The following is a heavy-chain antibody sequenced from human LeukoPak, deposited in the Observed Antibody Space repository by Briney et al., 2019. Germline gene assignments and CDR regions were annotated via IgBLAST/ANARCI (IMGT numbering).Heavy chain of an antibody. J-gene: IGHJ4*02. V-gene: IGHV1-2*02. CDR3: ARTRAVPGNFDY. D-gene: IGHD6-19*01. Sequence: ASVTVSCKASGYTFIGYYMHWVRQAPGQGLEWMGWINPNSGGTNFAQKFQGRVTMTRDTSINIVYMELTRLTSDDAAVYYCARTRAVPGNFDYWGPGTLVTVSS. CDR2: INPNSGGT. CDR1: GYTFIGYY.